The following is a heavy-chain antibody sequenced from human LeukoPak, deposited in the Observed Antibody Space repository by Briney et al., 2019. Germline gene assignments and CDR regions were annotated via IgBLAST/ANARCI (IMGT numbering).Heavy chain of an antibody. V-gene: IGHV4-59*01. CDR1: GGSISSYY. Sequence: SETLSLTCTVSGGSISSYYWSWIRQPPGKGLEWIGYIYYSGRTNYNPSLKSRVTISVDTSKNQFSLKLSSVTAADTAVYYCARDYLPQTRWFDPWGQGTLVTVSS. J-gene: IGHJ5*02. CDR2: IYYSGRT. CDR3: ARDYLPQTRWFDP.